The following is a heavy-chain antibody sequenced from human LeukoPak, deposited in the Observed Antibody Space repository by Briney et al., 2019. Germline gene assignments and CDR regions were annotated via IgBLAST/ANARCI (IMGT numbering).Heavy chain of an antibody. CDR1: GYTFTGYY. CDR3: ARGMGYSYGHPQGAFDI. V-gene: IGHV1-18*04. Sequence: ASVKVSCKASGYTFTGYYMHWVRQAPGQGLEWMGWMSAYNGKTNYAHSLQGRVTVTADTSTSTAYMELRSLRSEDTAVYYCARGMGYSYGHPQGAFDIWXXGTXVTVSS. D-gene: IGHD5-18*01. CDR2: MSAYNGKT. J-gene: IGHJ3*02.